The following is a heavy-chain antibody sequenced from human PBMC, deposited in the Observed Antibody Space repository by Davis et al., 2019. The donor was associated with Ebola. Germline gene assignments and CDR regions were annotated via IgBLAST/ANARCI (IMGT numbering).Heavy chain of an antibody. CDR1: GFTFSDYY. CDR3: AGGSYARH. V-gene: IGHV3-66*02. Sequence: GESLKISCAASGFTFSDYYMSWIRQAPGKGLEWVSTLGLSADTYYADSVKGRFTISRDNSKNTLYLQMNSLRAEDTAVYYCAGGSYARHWGQGTLVTVSS. D-gene: IGHD1-26*01. J-gene: IGHJ4*02. CDR2: LGLSADT.